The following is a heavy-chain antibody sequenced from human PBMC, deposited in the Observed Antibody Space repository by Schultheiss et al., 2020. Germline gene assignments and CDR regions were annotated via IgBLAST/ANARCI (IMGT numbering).Heavy chain of an antibody. Sequence: SQTLSLTCTVSGGSISGYYWSWIRQPPGKGLEWIGYIYYSGSTNYNPSLKSRVTISVDTSKNQFSLKLSSVTAADTAVYYCASMGTELVPWGQGTLVTVSS. CDR1: GGSISGYY. CDR2: IYYSGST. V-gene: IGHV4-59*01. D-gene: IGHD5-18*01. J-gene: IGHJ5*02. CDR3: ASMGTELVP.